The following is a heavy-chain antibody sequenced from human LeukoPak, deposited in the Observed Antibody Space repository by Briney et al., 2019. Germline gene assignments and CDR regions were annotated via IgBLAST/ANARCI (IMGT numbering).Heavy chain of an antibody. D-gene: IGHD6-6*01. CDR2: INHSGDF. V-gene: IGHV4-34*01. Sequence: SETLSLTCGVYGGSLRGYYWSWLRQPPGKGLEWVAEINHSGDFNCNPSLKSRVTMSMDTSKNQFSLRLSSVTAADTAVYYCARVGHEYSSSSMYYYYYMDVWGKGTTVTVSS. CDR1: GGSLRGYY. CDR3: ARVGHEYSSSSMYYYYYMDV. J-gene: IGHJ6*03.